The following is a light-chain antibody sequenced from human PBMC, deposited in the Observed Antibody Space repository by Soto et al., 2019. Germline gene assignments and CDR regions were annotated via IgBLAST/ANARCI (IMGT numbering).Light chain of an antibody. Sequence: DIVMTQSPDSLAVSLGERATINCKSSQSVLYSSTNRHYLAWYQQKPGQSPKVVIYWASIRKSGVPDRFSGSGARTDFNHTINSRQAEDVAVYYCQQYYSTPLTFGGGTKVEIK. J-gene: IGKJ4*01. CDR2: WAS. V-gene: IGKV4-1*01. CDR1: QSVLYSSTNRHY. CDR3: QQYYSTPLT.